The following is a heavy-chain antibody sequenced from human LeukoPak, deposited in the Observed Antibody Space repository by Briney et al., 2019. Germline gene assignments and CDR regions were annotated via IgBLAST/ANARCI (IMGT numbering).Heavy chain of an antibody. D-gene: IGHD3-9*01. CDR3: AKEGGRLRYFDWLLPAYYFDY. Sequence: GGSLRLSCAASGFTFSSYGMHWVRQAPGKGLGWVAVISYDGSNKYYADSVKGRFTISRDNSKNTLYLQMNSLRAEDTAVYYCAKEGGRLRYFDWLLPAYYFDYWGQGTLVTVSS. J-gene: IGHJ4*02. V-gene: IGHV3-30*18. CDR1: GFTFSSYG. CDR2: ISYDGSNK.